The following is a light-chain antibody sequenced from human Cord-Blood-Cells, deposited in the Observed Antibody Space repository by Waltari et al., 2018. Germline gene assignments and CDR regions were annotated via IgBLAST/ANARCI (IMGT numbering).Light chain of an antibody. Sequence: DVVVTQSPLSLPVTLGQPASISCRSSQSLVYSDGNTYLNWFQQRPGQSPRRLIYKVAHRESGVLYRFSGSGAGTDFALTMSRVEAGDVGGYCCMQGTHGPTGLTCGGVSKVEIK. CDR2: KVA. J-gene: IGKJ4*01. CDR1: QSLVYSDGNTY. CDR3: MQGTHGPTGLT. V-gene: IGKV2-30*01.